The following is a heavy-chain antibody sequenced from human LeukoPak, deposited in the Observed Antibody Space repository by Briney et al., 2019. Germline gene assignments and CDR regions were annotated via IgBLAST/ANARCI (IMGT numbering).Heavy chain of an antibody. CDR3: ARISPAPYCSGGSCYLDV. CDR1: GFTFSSYA. V-gene: IGHV3-30-3*01. CDR2: ISYDGSNK. Sequence: PGRSLRLSCAASGFTFSSYAMHWVRQAPGKGLEWVAVISYDGSNKYYADSVKGRFTISRDNAKNSLYLQMNSLRAEDTAVYYCARISPAPYCSGGSCYLDVWGQGTTVTVSS. D-gene: IGHD2-15*01. J-gene: IGHJ6*02.